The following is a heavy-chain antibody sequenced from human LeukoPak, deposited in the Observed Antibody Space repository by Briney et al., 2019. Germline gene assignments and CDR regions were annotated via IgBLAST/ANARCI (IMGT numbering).Heavy chain of an antibody. CDR3: ARDVGYSDS. V-gene: IGHV3-7*01. D-gene: IGHD5-24*01. CDR1: GLRFSRYW. CDR2: IKEDGNEK. J-gene: IGHJ4*02. Sequence: GGSLRLSCAASGLRFSRYWMTWVRQTAGKGLEWVASIKEDGNEKYFGDSVKGRFTISRDNAKNSLYLQMNSLRAEDTAVYYCARDVGYSDSWGQGTLVTVSS.